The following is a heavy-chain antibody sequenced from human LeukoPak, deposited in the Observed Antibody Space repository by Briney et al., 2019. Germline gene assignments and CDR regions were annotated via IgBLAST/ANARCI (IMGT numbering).Heavy chain of an antibody. J-gene: IGHJ4*02. CDR3: AREYDYGVEVLYFDY. V-gene: IGHV3-73*01. Sequence: GGSLRLSCAASGFTFSGSAMHWVRQASGKGLEWVGRIRSKANSYATAYAASVKGRFTISRDDSKNTAYLQMNSLKTEDTAVYYCAREYDYGVEVLYFDYWGQGTLVSVSS. CDR1: GFTFSGSA. CDR2: IRSKANSYAT. D-gene: IGHD4-17*01.